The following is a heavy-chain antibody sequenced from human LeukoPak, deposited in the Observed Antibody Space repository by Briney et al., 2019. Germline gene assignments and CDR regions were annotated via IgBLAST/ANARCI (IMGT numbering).Heavy chain of an antibody. V-gene: IGHV4-59*01. CDR3: ARGGVAGDYFDY. CDR1: GGSISNYY. Sequence: PSETLSLTCTVSGGSISNYYWSWIRQPPGKGLEWIGYIYSSGSTNYNPSLKSRVTISVDTSKNQFSLKLSSVTAADTAVYYCARGGVAGDYFDYWGQGTLVTVSS. D-gene: IGHD6-19*01. J-gene: IGHJ4*02. CDR2: IYSSGST.